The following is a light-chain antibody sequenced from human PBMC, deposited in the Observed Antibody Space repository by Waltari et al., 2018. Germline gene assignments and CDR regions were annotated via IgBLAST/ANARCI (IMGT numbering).Light chain of an antibody. J-gene: IGLJ2*01. Sequence: SSVLTQPPSVSVAPGKTARITWGGNKIGSQRVHWYQQKAGQAPVLVVYDDSDRPSGIPERFSGSNFGNTATLTIRRVEGGDEADYYCQVWDSSDDHVVFGGGTKLTVL. CDR1: KIGSQR. CDR3: QVWDSSDDHVV. CDR2: DDS. V-gene: IGLV3-21*03.